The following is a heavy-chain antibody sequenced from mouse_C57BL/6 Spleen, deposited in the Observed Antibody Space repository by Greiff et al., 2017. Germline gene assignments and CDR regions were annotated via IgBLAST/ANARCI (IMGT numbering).Heavy chain of an antibody. J-gene: IGHJ3*01. CDR3: ARSAGTRGFAY. CDR1: GYSFTDYN. D-gene: IGHD4-1*01. CDR2: INPNYGTT. V-gene: IGHV1-39*01. Sequence: VHVKQSGPELVKPGASVQISCKASGYSFTDYNMNWVKQSNGKSLEWIGVINPNYGTTSYNQKFKGKATLTVDQSSSTAYMQLNSLTSEDSAVYYCARSAGTRGFAYWGQGTLVTVSA.